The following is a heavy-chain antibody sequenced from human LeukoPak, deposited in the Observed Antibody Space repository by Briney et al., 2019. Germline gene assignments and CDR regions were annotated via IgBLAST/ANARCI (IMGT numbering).Heavy chain of an antibody. CDR2: ISGSGPST. CDR1: GFTVSNNY. D-gene: IGHD3-22*01. CDR3: ARLPTFYYDSSGYHYDY. J-gene: IGHJ4*02. Sequence: GGSLRLSCAASGFTVSNNYMSWVRQAPGKGLEWVSSISGSGPSTDYTDAVKGRFIISRDKSKNTLHLQMNSLRAEDTALYYCARLPTFYYDSSGYHYDYWGQGTLVTVSS. V-gene: IGHV3-23*01.